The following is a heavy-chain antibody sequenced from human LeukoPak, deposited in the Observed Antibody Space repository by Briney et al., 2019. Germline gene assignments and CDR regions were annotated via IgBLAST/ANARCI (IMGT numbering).Heavy chain of an antibody. Sequence: SETLSLTCTVSGGSISSYYWSWIRQPPGKGLEWIGYIYYSGSTNYNPSLMSRVTISVDTSKNQFSLKLSSVTAADTAVYYCAREWCSGGSCYLDYWGQGTLVTVSS. CDR3: AREWCSGGSCYLDY. CDR1: GGSISSYY. J-gene: IGHJ4*02. V-gene: IGHV4-59*01. CDR2: IYYSGST. D-gene: IGHD2-15*01.